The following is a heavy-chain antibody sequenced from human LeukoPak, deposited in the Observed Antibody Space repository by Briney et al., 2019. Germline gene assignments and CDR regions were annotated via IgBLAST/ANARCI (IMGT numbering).Heavy chain of an antibody. CDR1: GFTFSSYG. CDR2: IRYDGSNK. CDR3: AKDFYYGSGSYYSRRFYYYMDV. D-gene: IGHD3-10*01. J-gene: IGHJ6*03. V-gene: IGHV3-30*02. Sequence: GGSLRLSCAASGFTFSSYGMHWVRQAPGKGLEWVAFIRYDGSNKYYADSVKGRFTISRDNSKNTLYLQMNSLRAEDTAVYYCAKDFYYGSGSYYSRRFYYYMDVWGKGTTVTISS.